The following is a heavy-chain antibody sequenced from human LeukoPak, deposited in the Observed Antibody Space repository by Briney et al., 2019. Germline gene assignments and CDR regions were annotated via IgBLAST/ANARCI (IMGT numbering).Heavy chain of an antibody. Sequence: GGSLKLSCAASGFTLSGSAMHWVRQASGKGLEWVGRIRSKANSYATAYAASVKGRFTISRDDSKNTAYLQMNSLKTEDTAVYYCTREDDYSNWFDPWGQGTLVTVSS. J-gene: IGHJ5*02. V-gene: IGHV3-73*01. CDR2: IRSKANSYAT. CDR3: TREDDYSNWFDP. D-gene: IGHD4-11*01. CDR1: GFTLSGSA.